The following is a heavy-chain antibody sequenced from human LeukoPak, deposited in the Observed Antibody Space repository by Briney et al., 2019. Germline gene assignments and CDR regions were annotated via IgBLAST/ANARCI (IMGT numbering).Heavy chain of an antibody. CDR2: ISSSGSTT. V-gene: IGHV3-48*03. D-gene: IGHD2-2*02. J-gene: IGHJ4*02. CDR3: AKGLFGGCSSTSCYTFDY. Sequence: PGGSLRLSCAASGFTFSSYEMNWVRQAPGKGLEWVSYISSSGSTTYYADSVKGRFTISRDNSKNTLYLQMNSLRAEDTAVYYCAKGLFGGCSSTSCYTFDYWGQGTLVTVSS. CDR1: GFTFSSYE.